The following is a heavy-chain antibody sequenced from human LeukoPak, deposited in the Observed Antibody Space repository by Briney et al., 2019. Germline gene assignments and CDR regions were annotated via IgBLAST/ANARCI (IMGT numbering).Heavy chain of an antibody. CDR3: ARGGDCSSTSCYDNWFDP. CDR1: GGTFSSYA. D-gene: IGHD2-2*01. CDR2: IIPIFGTA. V-gene: IGHV1-69*05. Sequence: GASVKASCKASGGTFSSYAISWVRQAPGQGLEWMGGIIPIFGTANYAQKFQGRVTITTDESTSTAYMELSSLRSEDTAVYYCARGGDCSSTSCYDNWFDPWGQGTLVTVSS. J-gene: IGHJ5*02.